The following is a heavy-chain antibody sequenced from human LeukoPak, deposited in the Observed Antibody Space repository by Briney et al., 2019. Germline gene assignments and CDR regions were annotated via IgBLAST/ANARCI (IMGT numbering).Heavy chain of an antibody. Sequence: PSETLSLTCVVYGGSFSGYHWSWIRQSPGKGLEWIGEINHRGSTNYNPSLKRRVTMSLDTSKNQFSLKLSSVTAADTAVYYCARPNYYDSSGYYVGGAFDIWGQGTMVTVSS. J-gene: IGHJ3*02. D-gene: IGHD3-22*01. CDR2: INHRGST. V-gene: IGHV4-34*01. CDR1: GGSFSGYH. CDR3: ARPNYYDSSGYYVGGAFDI.